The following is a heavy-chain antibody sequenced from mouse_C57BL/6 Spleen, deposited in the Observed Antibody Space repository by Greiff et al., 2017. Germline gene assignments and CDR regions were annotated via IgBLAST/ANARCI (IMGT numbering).Heavy chain of an antibody. Sequence: EVNVVESEGGLVQPGSSMKLSCTASGFTFSDYYMAWVRQVPEKGLEWVANINYDGSSTYYLDSLKSRFIISRDNAKNILYLQMSRLKSEDTATYYCARGGKTYYYAMDYWGQGTSVTVSS. CDR1: GFTFSDYY. CDR3: ARGGKTYYYAMDY. CDR2: INYDGSST. V-gene: IGHV5-16*01. J-gene: IGHJ4*01.